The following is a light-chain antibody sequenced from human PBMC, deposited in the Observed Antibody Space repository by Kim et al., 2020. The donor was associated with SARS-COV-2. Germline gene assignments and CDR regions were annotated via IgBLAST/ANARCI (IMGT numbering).Light chain of an antibody. CDR1: SLRSYY. Sequence: VALGQTVRNTCQGDSLRSYYATWYQQKPGQAPIIVIYGKNIRPSGIPDRFSGSSSGNTASLTITGTQAGDEADYYCNSRDSSDNVVFGGGTQLTVL. V-gene: IGLV3-19*01. CDR3: NSRDSSDNVV. CDR2: GKN. J-gene: IGLJ2*01.